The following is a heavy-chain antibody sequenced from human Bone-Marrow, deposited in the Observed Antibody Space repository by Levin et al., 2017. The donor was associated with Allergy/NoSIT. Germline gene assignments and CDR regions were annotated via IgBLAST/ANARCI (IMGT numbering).Heavy chain of an antibody. CDR2: ISYSGTT. CDR3: ARRRFGTTRPDYFDY. CDR1: GGSISSSNYY. Sequence: PSETLSLTCTVSGGSISSSNYYWGWIRQPPGKGLEWIGSISYSGTTYYNPSLESRVTISVDTSKTQFSLRLTSVTAAETAVYYCARRRFGTTRPDYFDYWGQGTLVTVSS. J-gene: IGHJ4*02. D-gene: IGHD1-14*01. V-gene: IGHV4-39*01.